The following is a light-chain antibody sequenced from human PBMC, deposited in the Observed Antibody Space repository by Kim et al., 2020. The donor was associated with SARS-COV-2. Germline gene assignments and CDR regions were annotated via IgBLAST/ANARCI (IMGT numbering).Light chain of an antibody. J-gene: IGKJ2*01. V-gene: IGKV3D-15*01. CDR1: QSVSSN. Sequence: EIVMTQSPATLSVSPGERATLSCRASQSVSSNLAWYQKKPGQAPRLVIYGASTRAAGVPARFSGSVSGAEFTLTITNLQPEDCAVYYCQQYNKWMYTFGQWTKLEI. CDR3: QQYNKWMYT. CDR2: GAS.